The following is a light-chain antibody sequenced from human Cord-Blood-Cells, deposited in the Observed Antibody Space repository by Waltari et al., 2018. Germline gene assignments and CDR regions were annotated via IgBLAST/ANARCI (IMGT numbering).Light chain of an antibody. V-gene: IGKV4-1*01. CDR2: WAS. J-gene: IGKJ3*01. Sequence: DIVMTQSPDSLAVSLGERATINCKSSQSVLYSSNNKNYLAWYQQKPGQPPKLLIYWASTRESGVPDRFSGSGSGTDFTLTISSLQAEDVAFYYCQQYYSTPPTFGPGTKVEIK. CDR3: QQYYSTPPT. CDR1: QSVLYSSNNKNY.